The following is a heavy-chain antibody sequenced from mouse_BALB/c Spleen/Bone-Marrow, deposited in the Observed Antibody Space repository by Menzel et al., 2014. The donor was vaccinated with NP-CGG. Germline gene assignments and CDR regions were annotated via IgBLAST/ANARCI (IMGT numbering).Heavy chain of an antibody. J-gene: IGHJ2*01. D-gene: IGHD2-13*01. CDR1: GYSYTNYY. V-gene: IGHV1S56*01. Sequence: VQLQQPGPELVKPGASVRTSCKASGYSYTNYYIHWVKQKPGQGLEWIGWIXPGNVNSKYNEKFKGKATLTADKSSSTAYMQLSSLTSEDSAVYFCAREADWNFDYWGQGTPLTVSS. CDR2: IXPGNVNS. CDR3: AREADWNFDY.